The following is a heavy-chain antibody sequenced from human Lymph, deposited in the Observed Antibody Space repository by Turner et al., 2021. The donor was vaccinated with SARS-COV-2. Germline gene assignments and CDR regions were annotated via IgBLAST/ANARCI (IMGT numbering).Heavy chain of an antibody. D-gene: IGHD3-22*01. CDR3: AKGVRGAMIVVAIPYFDY. CDR1: GFTFSSYA. CDR2: ISGSGGDT. V-gene: IGHV3-23*01. J-gene: IGHJ4*02. Sequence: EVQLLESGGGLVQPGGSLRLSCAASGFTFSSYAMSWVRQAPGKGLEWVSAISGSGGDTYYADSVKGRFTISRDNSKNTLYLQMNSLRAEDTAVYYCAKGVRGAMIVVAIPYFDYWGQGTLVTVSS.